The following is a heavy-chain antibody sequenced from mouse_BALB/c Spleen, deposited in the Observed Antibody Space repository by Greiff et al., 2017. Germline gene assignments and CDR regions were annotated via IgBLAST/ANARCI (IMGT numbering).Heavy chain of an antibody. D-gene: IGHD2-3*01. V-gene: IGHV2-9*02. CDR2: IWAGGST. Sequence: QVHVKQSGPGLVAPSQSLSITCTVSGFSLTSYGVHWVRQPPGKGLAWLGVIWAGGSTNYNSALMSRLSISKDNSKSQVFLKMNSLQTDDTAMYYCARDGYYKFDYWGQGTTLTVSS. CDR1: GFSLTSYG. CDR3: ARDGYYKFDY. J-gene: IGHJ2*01.